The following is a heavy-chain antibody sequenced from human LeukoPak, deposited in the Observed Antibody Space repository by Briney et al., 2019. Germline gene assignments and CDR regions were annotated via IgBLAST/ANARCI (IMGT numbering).Heavy chain of an antibody. Sequence: GGSLRLSCAASGFTFSSYAMSWVRQAPGKGLEWVSAISGSGGSTYYADSVKGRFTVSRDNSKNTLSLQMNSLRAADTAVYYCAKDPGVVPAHYFDYWGQGTLVTVSS. CDR1: GFTFSSYA. CDR2: ISGSGGST. V-gene: IGHV3-23*01. CDR3: AKDPGVVPAHYFDY. D-gene: IGHD2-2*01. J-gene: IGHJ4*02.